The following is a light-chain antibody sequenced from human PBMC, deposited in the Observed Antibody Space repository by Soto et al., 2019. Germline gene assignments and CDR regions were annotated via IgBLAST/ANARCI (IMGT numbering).Light chain of an antibody. CDR3: QQYGDTPVT. Sequence: EIVLTQSPGTLSLSPGERATLSCKASQSVSSSYLACYQQKPGQAPRLLIYGASNRATGIPDRFSGSGSGTDFTLTISRLLPEDFAVYYCQQYGDTPVTFGQGTKVDI. V-gene: IGKV3-20*01. CDR1: QSVSSSY. J-gene: IGKJ1*01. CDR2: GAS.